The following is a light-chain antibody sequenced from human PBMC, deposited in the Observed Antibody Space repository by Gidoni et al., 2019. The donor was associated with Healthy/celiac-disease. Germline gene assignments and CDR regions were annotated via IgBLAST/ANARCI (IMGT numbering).Light chain of an antibody. Sequence: DIQMTQSPSSLSASVGDRVTITCRASQSISSYLNWYQQKPGKAPTLLIYAASSLQRGVPSRFSSSGSGTDFTLTISSLQPEDFATYYCQQSYSTPVTFGGGTKVEIK. V-gene: IGKV1-39*01. CDR2: AAS. CDR1: QSISSY. CDR3: QQSYSTPVT. J-gene: IGKJ4*01.